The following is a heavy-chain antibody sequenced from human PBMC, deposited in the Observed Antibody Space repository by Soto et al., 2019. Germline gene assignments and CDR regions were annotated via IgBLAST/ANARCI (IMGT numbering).Heavy chain of an antibody. CDR2: ITGGDGVT. CDR3: AKLLGETFYNWNFDY. V-gene: IGHV3-23*01. J-gene: IGHJ4*02. D-gene: IGHD1-1*01. Sequence: EVQLLESGGGLVQPGGSLRLSCAASGFTFSSYAMTWVRQAPGKGLEWVSVITGGDGVTYYADSVKGRFTNSSDNSKNSLYLHMNRLIAEDTDVYNFAKLLGETFYNWNFDYWGQGTGVTVSS. CDR1: GFTFSSYA.